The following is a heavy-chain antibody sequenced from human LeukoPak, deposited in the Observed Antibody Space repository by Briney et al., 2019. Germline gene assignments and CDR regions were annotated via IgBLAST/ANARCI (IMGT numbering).Heavy chain of an antibody. D-gene: IGHD3/OR15-3a*01. J-gene: IGHJ4*02. V-gene: IGHV3-23*01. CDR1: GFTFSSYA. Sequence: GGSLRLSCAASGFTFSSYAMNWVRQAPGKGLEWVSVISGSDGSTYYADSVKGRFTISRDNSRNTLYVQMNSLTAEDTAVYYCARQTGSGLFILPGGQGTLVTVSS. CDR3: ARQTGSGLFILP. CDR2: ISGSDGST.